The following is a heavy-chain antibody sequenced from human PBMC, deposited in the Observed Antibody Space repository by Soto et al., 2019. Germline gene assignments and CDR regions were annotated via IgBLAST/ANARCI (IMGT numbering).Heavy chain of an antibody. V-gene: IGHV3-15*01. CDR2: IKSKTDGGTT. Sequence: GGSLRLSCAASGFTFSNAWMSWVRQAPGKGLEWVGRIKSKTDGGTTDYAAPVKGRFTISRDDSKNTLYLQMNSLKTEDTAVYYCTTLYVANWGAFDSWGQGTMVTVSS. J-gene: IGHJ3*02. D-gene: IGHD7-27*01. CDR3: TTLYVANWGAFDS. CDR1: GFTFSNAW.